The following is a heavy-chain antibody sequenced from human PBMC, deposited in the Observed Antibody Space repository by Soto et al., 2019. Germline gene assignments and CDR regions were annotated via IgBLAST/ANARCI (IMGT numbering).Heavy chain of an antibody. CDR1: GFTFSSYS. D-gene: IGHD6-13*01. CDR2: ISSSSSTI. Sequence: GGSLRLSCAASGFTFSSYSMNWVRQAPGKGLEWVSYISSSSSTIYYADSVKGRFTISRDNAKNSLYLQMNSLRDEDTAVYYCARGSGYSSSWTLFDYWGQGTLVTVSS. CDR3: ARGSGYSSSWTLFDY. V-gene: IGHV3-48*02. J-gene: IGHJ4*02.